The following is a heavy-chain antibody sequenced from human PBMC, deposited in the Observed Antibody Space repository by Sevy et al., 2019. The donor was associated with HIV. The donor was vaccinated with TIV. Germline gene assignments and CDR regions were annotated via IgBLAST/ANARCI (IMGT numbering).Heavy chain of an antibody. CDR3: VREGLGGYSYSLDY. V-gene: IGHV3-7*01. CDR1: GFSFSIYW. CDR2: MKQDGSEE. Sequence: GGSLRLSCAASGFSFSIYWMSWVRQAPGKGLEWVATMKQDGSEEDYVDSVKGRFTISRDNAKNSLFLQMNSLSAGDTAVYYCVREGLGGYSYSLDYWGHGTLVTVSS. J-gene: IGHJ4*01. D-gene: IGHD5-18*01.